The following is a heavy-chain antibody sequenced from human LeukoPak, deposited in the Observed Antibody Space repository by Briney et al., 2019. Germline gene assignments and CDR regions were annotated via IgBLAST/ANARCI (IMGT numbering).Heavy chain of an antibody. CDR1: GFTFNDYW. Sequence: GGSLRLSCATSGFTFNDYWMNWVRQAPGKGLEWVANIKQDGSEKYYVDSVKGRFTISRDNAKKSLYLQMNSLRVEDTAVYYCARRHSSSWYSNWFDPWGQGTLVTVSS. J-gene: IGHJ5*02. V-gene: IGHV3-7*01. CDR2: IKQDGSEK. D-gene: IGHD6-13*01. CDR3: ARRHSSSWYSNWFDP.